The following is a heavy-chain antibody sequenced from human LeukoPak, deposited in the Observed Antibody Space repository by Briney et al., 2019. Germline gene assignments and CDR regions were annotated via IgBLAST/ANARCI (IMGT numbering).Heavy chain of an antibody. J-gene: IGHJ3*02. Sequence: ASVKVSCKASGYTFIGYYMHWVRQAPGQGLEWMGWINPNSGGTNSAQKFQGRVTMTRDTSISTAYMELSRLRSDDTAVYYCARDLYHYDSSGSRGTFDIWGQGTMVTVSS. CDR1: GYTFIGYY. CDR3: ARDLYHYDSSGSRGTFDI. V-gene: IGHV1-2*02. D-gene: IGHD3-22*01. CDR2: INPNSGGT.